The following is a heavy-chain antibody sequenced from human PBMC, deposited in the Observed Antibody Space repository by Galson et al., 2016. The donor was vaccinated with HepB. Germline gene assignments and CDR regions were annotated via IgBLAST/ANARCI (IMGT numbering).Heavy chain of an antibody. J-gene: IGHJ4*02. CDR1: GGFISSGGYT. D-gene: IGHD5-18*01. Sequence: TLSLTCAVSGGFISSGGYTWSWIRQPPGKGLEWIGSIYQTGSTYYNPSLKSRVTISVDRSMNQFSLKLDSVTAADTAVFYCARGVGYGLYYFDYWGQGTLVTVSS. CDR2: IYQTGST. V-gene: IGHV4-30-2*01. CDR3: ARGVGYGLYYFDY.